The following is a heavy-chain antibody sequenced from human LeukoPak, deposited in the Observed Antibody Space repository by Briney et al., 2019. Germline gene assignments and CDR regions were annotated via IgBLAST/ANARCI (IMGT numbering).Heavy chain of an antibody. CDR2: INSDGSST. CDR1: GFTFSSYW. V-gene: IGHV3-74*01. J-gene: IGHJ4*02. Sequence: PGGSLRLSCAASGFTFSSYWMHWVRQAPGKGLVWVSRINSDGSSTTYADSVRGRFTISRDNAKNTLYLQMNSLRAEDTAVYYCARGGVYSTSAVDYWGQGTLVTVSS. D-gene: IGHD6-6*01. CDR3: ARGGVYSTSAVDY.